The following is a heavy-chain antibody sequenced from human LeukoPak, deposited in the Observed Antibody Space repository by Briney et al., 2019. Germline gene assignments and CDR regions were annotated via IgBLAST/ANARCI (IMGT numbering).Heavy chain of an antibody. D-gene: IGHD5-24*01. CDR2: INPSGGST. CDR3: AREKRDGYNSSNAFDI. CDR1: GYTFTSYY. V-gene: IGHV1-46*01. J-gene: IGHJ3*02. Sequence: ASVKVSCKASGYTFTSYYMHWVRQAPGQGLEWMGIINPSGGSTSYAQKFQGRVTMTRDTSTSTVYMELSSLRSEDTAVYYCAREKRDGYNSSNAFDIWGQGTMVTVSS.